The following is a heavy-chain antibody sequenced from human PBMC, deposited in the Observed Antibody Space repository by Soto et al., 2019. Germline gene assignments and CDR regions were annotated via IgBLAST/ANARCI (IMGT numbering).Heavy chain of an antibody. CDR2: IKQDGSEK. Sequence: LSCAAAGFTFSSCWMSCVRQAPGKGLEWVANIKQDGSEKYYVDSVKGRFTISRDNAKNSLYLQMNSLRAEDTAVYYCARASKGGGSCYQYYGLEVWGQGNTV. J-gene: IGHJ6*02. V-gene: IGHV3-7*01. CDR3: ARASKGGGSCYQYYGLEV. CDR1: GFTFSSCW. D-gene: IGHD3-16*01.